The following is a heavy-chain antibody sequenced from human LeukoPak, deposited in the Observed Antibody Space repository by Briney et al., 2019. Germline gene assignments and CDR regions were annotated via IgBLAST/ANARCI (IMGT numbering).Heavy chain of an antibody. J-gene: IGHJ4*02. D-gene: IGHD3-3*01. CDR1: GYTFTSYG. CDR3: ARVPIFGVVMPPLF. Sequence: ASVKVSCKASGYTFTSYGISWVRQAPGQGHEWMGWISAYNGNTNYAQKLQGRVTMTTDTSTSTAYMELRSLRSDDTAVYYCARVPIFGVVMPPLFWGQGTLVTVSS. CDR2: ISAYNGNT. V-gene: IGHV1-18*01.